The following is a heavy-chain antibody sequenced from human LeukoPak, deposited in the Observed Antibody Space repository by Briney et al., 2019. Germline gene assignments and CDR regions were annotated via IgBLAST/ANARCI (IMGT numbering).Heavy chain of an antibody. D-gene: IGHD3-22*01. CDR3: ARAQSDLSYYDSSGYAFDI. V-gene: IGHV4-4*07. Sequence: SETLSLTCTVSGGSISSYYWSWIRQPAGKGLEWIGRIYTSGSTNYNPPLKSRVTMSVDTSKNQFSLKLSSVTAADTAVYYCARAQSDLSYYDSSGYAFDIWGQGTMVTVSS. CDR2: IYTSGST. J-gene: IGHJ3*02. CDR1: GGSISSYY.